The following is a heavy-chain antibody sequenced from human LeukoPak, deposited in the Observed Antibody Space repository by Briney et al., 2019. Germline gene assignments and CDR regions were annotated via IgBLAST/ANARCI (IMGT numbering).Heavy chain of an antibody. CDR1: GGSISSYH. D-gene: IGHD3-3*01. Sequence: SETLSLTCTVSGGSISSYHWSWIRQPPGKGLEWIGHIYYTGSTNYNPSLKSRVPISLDTSKNQFSLKLSSVTAADTAVYYCTSSLGVVTPGGRAVWGKGPTAT. V-gene: IGHV4-59*01. J-gene: IGHJ6*04. CDR2: IYYTGST. CDR3: TSSLGVVTPGGRAV.